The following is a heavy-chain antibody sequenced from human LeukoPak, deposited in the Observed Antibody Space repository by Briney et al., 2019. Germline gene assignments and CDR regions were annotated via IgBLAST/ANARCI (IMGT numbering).Heavy chain of an antibody. CDR2: ISSSGSTI. V-gene: IGHV3-11*04. Sequence: GGSLRLSRAASGFTFSDYYMSWIRQAPGKGLEWVSYISSSGSTIYYADSVKGRFTISRDNAKNSLYLQMNSLRAEDTAVYYCARVRDWNYVRGHFDYWGQGTLVTVSS. J-gene: IGHJ4*02. D-gene: IGHD3-10*02. CDR1: GFTFSDYY. CDR3: ARVRDWNYVRGHFDY.